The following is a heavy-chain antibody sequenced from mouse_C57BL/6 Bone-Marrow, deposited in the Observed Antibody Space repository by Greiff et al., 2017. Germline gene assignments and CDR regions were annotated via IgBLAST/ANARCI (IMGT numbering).Heavy chain of an antibody. CDR3: ALYRFAY. V-gene: IGHV1-82*01. J-gene: IGHJ3*01. CDR1: GYAFSSSW. Sequence: VQLQESGPELVKPGASVKISCKASGYAFSSSWMNWVKQRPGKGLEWIGRIYPGDGDTNYNGKFKGKATLTADKSSSTAYMQLSSLTSEDSAVYYCALYRFAYWGQGTLVTVSA. D-gene: IGHD1-1*01. CDR2: IYPGDGDT.